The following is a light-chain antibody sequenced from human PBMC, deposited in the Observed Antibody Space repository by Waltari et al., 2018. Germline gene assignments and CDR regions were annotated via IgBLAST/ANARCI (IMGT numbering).Light chain of an antibody. J-gene: IGKJ3*01. CDR3: QQYNSAPFT. CDR2: KAS. CDR1: QAISSW. V-gene: IGKV1D-16*01. Sequence: DIPLTQSPSSLSASVGDRVTITCRASQAISSWLAWYQQKPWKAPKLLIYKASSLQSGVPSMFSGSGSGTDFTLTISSLQPEDFATYYCQQYNSAPFTFGPGTKLDIK.